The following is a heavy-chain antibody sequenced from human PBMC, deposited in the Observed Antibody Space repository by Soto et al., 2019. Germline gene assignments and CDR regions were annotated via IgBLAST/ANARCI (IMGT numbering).Heavy chain of an antibody. CDR1: GFTFSDY. CDR3: ASGTNGAFFVY. D-gene: IGHD2-8*01. V-gene: IGHV3-11*01. Sequence: QVQLVESGGGLVKPGGSLRLSCAASGFTFSDYMSWIRQAPGKGLEWVSYISSRSRTIFYADSVKGRCTISRDNVKNSLYLQMHSLRAEDTAVYYCASGTNGAFFVYWGQGILVTVSS. CDR2: ISSRSRTI. J-gene: IGHJ4*02.